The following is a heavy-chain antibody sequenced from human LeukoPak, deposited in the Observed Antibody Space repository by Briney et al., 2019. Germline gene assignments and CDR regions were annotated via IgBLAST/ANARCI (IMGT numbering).Heavy chain of an antibody. D-gene: IGHD2-21*01. CDR2: MNPNSGNT. CDR3: ARVRRHYCGGDCFDY. J-gene: IGHJ4*02. Sequence: GASVKVSCTASGYTFTSYDINWVRQATGQGLEWMGWMNPNSGNTGYAQKFQGRVTMTRNTSISTAYMELSSLRSEDTAVYYCARVRRHYCGGDCFDYWGQGTLVTVSS. CDR1: GYTFTSYD. V-gene: IGHV1-8*01.